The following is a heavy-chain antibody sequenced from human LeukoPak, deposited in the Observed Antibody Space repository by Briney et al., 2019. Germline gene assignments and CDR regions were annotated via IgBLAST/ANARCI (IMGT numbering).Heavy chain of an antibody. CDR3: ARSDPLIVARRYYFDY. Sequence: SETPSLTCTVSGGSISSYYWSWIRQPPGKGLEWIGEINHSGSTNYDPSLKSRVTISVDTSKNQFSLKLSSVTAADTAVYYCARSDPLIVARRYYFDYWGQGTLVTVSS. V-gene: IGHV4-34*01. D-gene: IGHD5-12*01. CDR2: INHSGST. J-gene: IGHJ4*02. CDR1: GGSISSYY.